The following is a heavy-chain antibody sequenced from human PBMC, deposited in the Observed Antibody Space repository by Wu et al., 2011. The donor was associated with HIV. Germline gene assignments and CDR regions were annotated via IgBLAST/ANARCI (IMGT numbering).Heavy chain of an antibody. V-gene: IGHV1-2*02. Sequence: QVQVVQSGAEVKKPGASVKVSCKGSGYTFTGYYIHWVRQAPGQGLEWMGWLNPNSGGTNFAQKFQGRVTMSRDTSITTAYMELSRLRSDDSAIYYCARPPPGSTYYYEQYYFGYWGQGTLVTVSS. D-gene: IGHD3-22*01. CDR3: ARPPPGSTYYYEQYYFGY. J-gene: IGHJ4*02. CDR1: GYTFTGYY. CDR2: LNPNSGGT.